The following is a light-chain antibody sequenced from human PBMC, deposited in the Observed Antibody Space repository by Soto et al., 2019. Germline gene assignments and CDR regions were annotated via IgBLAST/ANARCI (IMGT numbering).Light chain of an antibody. Sequence: QSVLTQPASVSGSPGQSITISCTGTSSDVGSYIYISWYQQPPGNATLLMIFDVSNRPAGVSDRFSGYTSGNTASLTISGLQADDEADYYGSSYSTINPVVFGGGTKLTVL. V-gene: IGLV2-14*03. CDR2: DVS. J-gene: IGLJ2*01. CDR3: SSYSTINPVV. CDR1: SSDVGSYIY.